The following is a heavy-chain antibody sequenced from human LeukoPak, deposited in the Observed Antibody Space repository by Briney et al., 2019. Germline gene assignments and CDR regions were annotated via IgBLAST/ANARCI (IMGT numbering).Heavy chain of an antibody. CDR1: GFTFSSYS. Sequence: GSLRLSCAASGFTFSSYSMNWVRQAPGKGLEWVSYISSSSSTIYYADSVKGRFTISRDNAKNSLYLQMNSLRAEDTAVYYCARSPGYYYYGMDVWGQGTTVTVSS. CDR2: ISSSSSTI. V-gene: IGHV3-48*01. J-gene: IGHJ6*02. CDR3: ARSPGYYYYGMDV.